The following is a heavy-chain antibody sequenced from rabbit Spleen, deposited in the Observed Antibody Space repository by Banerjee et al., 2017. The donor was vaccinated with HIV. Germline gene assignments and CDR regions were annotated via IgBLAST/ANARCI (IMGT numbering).Heavy chain of an antibody. CDR2: IDTGSSGFT. CDR1: GFSFSGDSY. Sequence: QSLEESGGDLVKPGASLTLTCTASGFSFSGDSYMCWVRQAPGKELEWIACIDTGSSGFTYFASWAKGRFTISKTSSTTVTLQMTSLTAADTATYFCARDTSSSFSSYGMDLWGQGTLVTVS. CDR3: ARDTSSSFSSYGMDL. J-gene: IGHJ6*01. V-gene: IGHV1S40*01. D-gene: IGHD1-1*01.